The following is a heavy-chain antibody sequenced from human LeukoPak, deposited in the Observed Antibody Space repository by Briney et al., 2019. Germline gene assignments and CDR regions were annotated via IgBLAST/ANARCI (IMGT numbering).Heavy chain of an antibody. V-gene: IGHV3-30*04. D-gene: IGHD6-19*01. CDR3: ARGGRGEAVARSPPNY. J-gene: IGHJ4*02. CDR2: ISYDGSNK. Sequence: GGSLRLSCAASGFTFSSYAMHWVRQAPGKGLEWVAVISYDGSNKYYADSVKGRFTISRDNSKNTLYLQMNSLRAEDTAVYYCARGGRGEAVARSPPNYWGQGALVTVSS. CDR1: GFTFSSYA.